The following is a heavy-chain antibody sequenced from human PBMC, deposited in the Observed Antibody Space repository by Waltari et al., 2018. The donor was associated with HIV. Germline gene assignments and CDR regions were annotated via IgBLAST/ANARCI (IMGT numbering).Heavy chain of an antibody. CDR3: ARDTGYYYDSSGYYYGIDAFDI. V-gene: IGHV4-39*07. CDR1: GGSISSSSYY. D-gene: IGHD3-22*01. Sequence: QLQLQESGPGLVKPSETLSLTCPVSGGSISSSSYYWGWIRQPPGKGLAWIGSIYYSGSTYYNPSLKSRVTISVDTSKNQFSLKLSSVTAADTAVYYCARDTGYYYDSSGYYYGIDAFDIWGQGTMVTVSS. CDR2: IYYSGST. J-gene: IGHJ3*02.